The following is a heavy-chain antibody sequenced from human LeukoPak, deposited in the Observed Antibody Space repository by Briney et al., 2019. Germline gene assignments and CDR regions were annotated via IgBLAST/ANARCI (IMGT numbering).Heavy chain of an antibody. Sequence: SETLSLTCTVSGGSISSYYWSWIRQPPGKGLEWIGYIYYSGSTYYNPSLKSRVTISVDTSKNQFSLKLSSVTAADTAVYYCXXXXXXXXGESLSGYFDYWGQGTLVTVSS. CDR1: GGSISSYY. CDR3: XXXXXXXXGESLSGYFDY. J-gene: IGHJ4*02. D-gene: IGHD3-10*01. CDR2: IYYSGST. V-gene: IGHV4-59*04.